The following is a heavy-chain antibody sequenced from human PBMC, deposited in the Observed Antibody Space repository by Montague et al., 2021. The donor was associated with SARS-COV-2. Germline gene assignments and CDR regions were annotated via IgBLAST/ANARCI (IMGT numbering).Heavy chain of an antibody. CDR1: GGSITGYY. J-gene: IGHJ3*02. Sequence: SETLSLTCTVSGGSITGYYWSWLWRSPGKGLEWIAYNYDGGAVNYYPSLWSRVTITTDTDTNQLHLEVHSATAADTAAYYCGRDHPYGGSRGAYDIRGQGTVVTVSS. D-gene: IGHD4-23*01. CDR2: NYDGGAV. V-gene: IGHV4-59*01. CDR3: GRDHPYGGSRGAYDI.